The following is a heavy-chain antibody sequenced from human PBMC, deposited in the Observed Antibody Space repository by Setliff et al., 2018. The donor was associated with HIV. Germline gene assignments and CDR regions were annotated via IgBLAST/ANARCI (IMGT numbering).Heavy chain of an antibody. Sequence: PSETLSFTCTVSGGSINSYYWSWIRQPPGKGLEWIGYIYATGSTNYNPSLKGRVTVSVDTAKNQFSLRLSSVTAADTAVYYCARHPPHDSTWPYYYYGMDVWGQGTKVTVSS. J-gene: IGHJ6*02. CDR3: ARHPPHDSTWPYYYYGMDV. V-gene: IGHV4-4*09. D-gene: IGHD6-13*01. CDR1: GGSINSYY. CDR2: IYATGST.